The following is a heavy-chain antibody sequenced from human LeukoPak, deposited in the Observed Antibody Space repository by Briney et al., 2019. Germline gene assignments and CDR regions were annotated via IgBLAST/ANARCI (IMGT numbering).Heavy chain of an antibody. Sequence: SETLSLTCTVSGGSISSGTYYWSWIRQPGGKGLEWIGRIYTSGSTNYNPSLKSRVTISLDPSKNQFSLKLSSVTAADTAVYYCARDGSGWLNWFDPWGQGTLVTVSS. CDR2: IYTSGST. J-gene: IGHJ5*02. V-gene: IGHV4-61*02. CDR1: GGSISSGTYY. D-gene: IGHD6-19*01. CDR3: ARDGSGWLNWFDP.